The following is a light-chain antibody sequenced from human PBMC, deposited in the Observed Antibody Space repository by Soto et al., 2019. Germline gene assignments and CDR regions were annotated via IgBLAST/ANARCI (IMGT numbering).Light chain of an antibody. CDR2: DVS. Sequence: QSVLRRPASVSWSPGQAITISCTGTSSDGGGYYYVSWYYQHPGQAHELMNYDVSNRPSGVSNRFSGSKSGNTASLTISGLQAEDEADYYCSPYTSSSSYVFGTGTKVTVL. CDR3: SPYTSSSSYV. CDR1: SSDGGGYYY. V-gene: IGLV2-14*01. J-gene: IGLJ1*01.